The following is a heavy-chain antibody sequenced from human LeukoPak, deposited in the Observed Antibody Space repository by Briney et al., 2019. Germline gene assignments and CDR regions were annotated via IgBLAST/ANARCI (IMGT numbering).Heavy chain of an antibody. CDR2: IIPIFGTA. CDR1: RCTFSSYA. Sequence: SSVKDSCKASRCTFSSYAISWVRQAPGQGLEWMGGIIPIFGTANYAQKFQGRVTITTDESTSTAYMELSSLRSEDTAVYYCARDYGSSGFFDYWGQGTLVTVSS. CDR3: ARDYGSSGFFDY. J-gene: IGHJ4*02. D-gene: IGHD6-6*01. V-gene: IGHV1-69*05.